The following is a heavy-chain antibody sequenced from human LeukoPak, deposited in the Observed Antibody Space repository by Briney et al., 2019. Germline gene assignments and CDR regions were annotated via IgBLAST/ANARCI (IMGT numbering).Heavy chain of an antibody. J-gene: IGHJ4*02. CDR3: ARLGESGWFGESPFDY. CDR2: INHSGST. CDR1: GGSISSYY. V-gene: IGHV4-59*01. Sequence: PSETLSLTCTVSGGSISSYYWSWIRQPPGKGLEWIGEINHSGSTNYNPSLKSRVTISVDTSKNQFSLKLSSVTAADTAVYYCARLGESGWFGESPFDYWGQGTLVTVSS. D-gene: IGHD3-10*01.